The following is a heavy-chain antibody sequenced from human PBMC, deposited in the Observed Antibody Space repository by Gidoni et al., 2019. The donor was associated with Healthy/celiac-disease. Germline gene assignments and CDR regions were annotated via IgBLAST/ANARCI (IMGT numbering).Heavy chain of an antibody. CDR3: AREGGGMDV. V-gene: IGHV3-21*01. J-gene: IGHJ6*02. CDR2: ISSSSSYI. D-gene: IGHD2-15*01. Sequence: EVQLVESGGGLVKPGGSLGLACAASGFTFSSSSMNWVGKAQGKGRGWVSSISSSSSYIYYADSVKGRFTISRDNAKNSLYLQMNSLRAEDTAVYYCAREGGGMDVWGQGTTVTVSS. CDR1: GFTFSSSS.